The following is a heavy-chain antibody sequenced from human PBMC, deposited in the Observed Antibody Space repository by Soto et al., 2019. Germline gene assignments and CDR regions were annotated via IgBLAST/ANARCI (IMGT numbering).Heavy chain of an antibody. CDR2: ISGSGSST. D-gene: IGHD2-15*01. J-gene: IGHJ4*02. CDR1: GFTFSSYS. V-gene: IGHV3-23*01. CDR3: AKDRHGVVVAATADY. Sequence: GGSLRLSCAASGFTFSSYSMNWVRQAPGKGLEWVSSISGSGSSTYYADSVKGRFTISRDNAKNTLYLQMNSLRAEDTAVYYCAKDRHGVVVAATADYWGQGTLVTVSS.